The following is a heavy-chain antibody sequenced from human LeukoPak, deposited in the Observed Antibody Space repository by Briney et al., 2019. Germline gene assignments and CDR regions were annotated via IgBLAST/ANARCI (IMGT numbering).Heavy chain of an antibody. D-gene: IGHD1-14*01. CDR2: VYYSGSFIGRT. J-gene: IGHJ6*02. CDR1: GGSISRGSYY. CDR3: ARSHHHYGVDV. V-gene: IGHV4-39*01. Sequence: SETLSLTCTVSGGSISRGSYYWGWIRQPPGKGLEWIGSVYYSGSFIGRTYYNPSLKSRVPVSVDTSKNQGSLNLKSVTAVDTAVYYCARSHHHYGVDVWSQGTTVTVSS.